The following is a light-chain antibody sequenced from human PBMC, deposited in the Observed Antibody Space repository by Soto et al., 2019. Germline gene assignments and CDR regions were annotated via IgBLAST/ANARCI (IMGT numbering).Light chain of an antibody. CDR2: DVS. CDR1: SSDVGGDNY. CDR3: SSYTSSSTPV. J-gene: IGLJ2*01. Sequence: QSALTQPASVSGSPGQSITISCTGTSSDVGGDNYVSWYQQHPGKAPNLMIYDVSNRPSGVSNRFSGSKSGNTASLTISGLQAEDEADYYCSSYTSSSTPVFGGGTKLTVL. V-gene: IGLV2-14*01.